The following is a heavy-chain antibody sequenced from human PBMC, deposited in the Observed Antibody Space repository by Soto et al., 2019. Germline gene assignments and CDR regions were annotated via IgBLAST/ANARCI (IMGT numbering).Heavy chain of an antibody. D-gene: IGHD2-15*01. J-gene: IGHJ5*02. CDR3: ARDGGYCSGGSCPNWFDP. Sequence: SETLSLTCTVSGGSISSYYWSWMRQPAGEGLEWIGRIYTSGSTNYNPSLQSRVTMSVDTSKNQFSLKLSSVTAADTAVYYCARDGGYCSGGSCPNWFDPWGQGTLVTVS. CDR2: IYTSGST. CDR1: GGSISSYY. V-gene: IGHV4-4*07.